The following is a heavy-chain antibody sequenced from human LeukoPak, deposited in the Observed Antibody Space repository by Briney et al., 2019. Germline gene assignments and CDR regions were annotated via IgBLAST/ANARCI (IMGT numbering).Heavy chain of an antibody. CDR3: ARDSGNYYYGSGSYSPFDY. J-gene: IGHJ4*02. Sequence: ASVTVSFKASGYTFTSYGISWVRQAPGQGLEWMGWISAYNGNTNYAQKLQGRVTMTTDTSTSTAYMELRSLRSDDTAVYYCARDSGNYYYGSGSYSPFDYWGQGALVTVSS. V-gene: IGHV1-18*01. CDR2: ISAYNGNT. D-gene: IGHD3-10*01. CDR1: GYTFTSYG.